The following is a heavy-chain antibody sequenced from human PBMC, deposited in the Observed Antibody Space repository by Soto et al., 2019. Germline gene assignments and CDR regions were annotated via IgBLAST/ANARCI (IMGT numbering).Heavy chain of an antibody. V-gene: IGHV3-33*01. Sequence: GGSLRLSCAASGFTFSSYGMHWVRQAPGKGLEWVAVIWYDGSNKYYADSVKGRFTISRDNSKNTLYLQMNSLRAEDTAVYYCGAIAAAGTNAFDIWGQGTMVTV. CDR1: GFTFSSYG. CDR3: GAIAAAGTNAFDI. CDR2: IWYDGSNK. D-gene: IGHD6-13*01. J-gene: IGHJ3*02.